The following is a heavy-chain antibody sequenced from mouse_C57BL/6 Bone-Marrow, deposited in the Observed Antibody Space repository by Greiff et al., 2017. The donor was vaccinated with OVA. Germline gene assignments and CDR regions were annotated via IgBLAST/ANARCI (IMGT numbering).Heavy chain of an antibody. CDR2: IWSGGST. D-gene: IGHD1-1*01. J-gene: IGHJ3*01. Sequence: VKLMESGPGLVQPSQSLSITCTVSGFSLTSYGVHWVRQSPGKGLEWLGVIWSGGSTDYNAAFISRLSISKDNSKSQVFFKMNSLQADDSAIYYCASHYYGSSSWFAYWGQGTLVTVSA. CDR1: GFSLTSYG. CDR3: ASHYYGSSSWFAY. V-gene: IGHV2-2*01.